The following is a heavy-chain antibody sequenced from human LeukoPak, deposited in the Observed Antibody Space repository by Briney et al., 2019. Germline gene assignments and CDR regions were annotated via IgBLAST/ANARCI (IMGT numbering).Heavy chain of an antibody. J-gene: IGHJ6*03. V-gene: IGHV3-21*01. CDR3: ARDPYSGNYGNDYYYYMDV. Sequence: GGSLRLSCAASGFTFSSYSMNWVRQAPGKAMEWVSSITSSATYIFYADSVKGRFTISRDNAKNSLYLQMDSLGPEDTAVYYCARDPYSGNYGNDYYYYMDVWGKGTTVTISS. CDR2: ITSSATYI. CDR1: GFTFSSYS. D-gene: IGHD1-26*01.